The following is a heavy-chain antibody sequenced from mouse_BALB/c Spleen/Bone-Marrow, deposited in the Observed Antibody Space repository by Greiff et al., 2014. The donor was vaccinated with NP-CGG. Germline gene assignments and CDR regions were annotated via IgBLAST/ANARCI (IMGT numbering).Heavy chain of an antibody. CDR1: GFTFSDCY. J-gene: IGHJ2*01. CDR2: ISDGGSYT. CDR3: AREGNYGCFDY. V-gene: IGHV5-4*02. Sequence: EVKLVESGGGLAKPGGSLKLSCAASGFTFSDCYMYWVRQTPEKRLAWVATISDGGSYTYYPDSVKGRFTISRDNAKNNLYLQMSSLKSEDTAIYYCAREGNYGCFDYWGQGTTLTVSS. D-gene: IGHD1-2*01.